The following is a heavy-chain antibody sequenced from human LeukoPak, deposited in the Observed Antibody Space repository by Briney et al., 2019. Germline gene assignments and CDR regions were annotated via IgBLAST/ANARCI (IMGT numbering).Heavy chain of an antibody. CDR2: IIPIFGTA. J-gene: IGHJ6*03. CDR3: ARARVPAPLEDYYYYMDV. Sequence: GASVKVSCKASGYTFTSYDINWVRQAPGQGLEWMGGIIPIFGTANYAQKFQGRVTITADESTSTAYMELSSLRSEDTAVYYCARARVPAPLEDYYYYMDVWGKGTTVTVSS. CDR1: GYTFTSYD. D-gene: IGHD2-2*01. V-gene: IGHV1-69*13.